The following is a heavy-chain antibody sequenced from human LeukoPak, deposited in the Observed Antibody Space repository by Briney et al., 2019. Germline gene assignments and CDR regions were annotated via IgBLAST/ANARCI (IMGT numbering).Heavy chain of an antibody. CDR2: ISSSSSYI. V-gene: IGHV3-21*04. CDR3: AKSQQNYGDYGYYYMDV. J-gene: IGHJ6*03. D-gene: IGHD4-17*01. Sequence: PGGSLRLSCAASGFTFSSYSMNWVRQAPGKGLEWVSSISSSSSYIYYADSVKGRFTISRDNAKNSLYLQMNSLRAEDTAVYYCAKSQQNYGDYGYYYMDVWGKGTTVTVSS. CDR1: GFTFSSYS.